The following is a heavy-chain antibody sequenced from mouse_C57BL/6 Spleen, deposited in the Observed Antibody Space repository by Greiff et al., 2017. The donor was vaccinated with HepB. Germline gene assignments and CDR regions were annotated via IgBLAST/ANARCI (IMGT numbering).Heavy chain of an antibody. CDR1: GYTFTSYW. D-gene: IGHD3-1*01. CDR3: ARSGWERSQFAY. J-gene: IGHJ3*01. CDR2: IYPGSGST. Sequence: QVQLQQPGAELVKPGASVKMSCKASGYTFTSYWITWVKQRPGQGLEWIGDIYPGSGSTNYNEKFKSKATLAVDTSSSTAYMQLSSLTSEDSAVYYWARSGWERSQFAYWGQGTLVTVSA. V-gene: IGHV1-55*01.